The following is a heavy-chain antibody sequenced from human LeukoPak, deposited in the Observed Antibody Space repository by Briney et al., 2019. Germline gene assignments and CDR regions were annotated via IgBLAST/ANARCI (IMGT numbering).Heavy chain of an antibody. CDR2: IWYDGSNK. D-gene: IGHD6-13*01. Sequence: GGSLRLSCAASGFTFSSYGMHWVRQAPGKGLEWVAVIWYDGSNKYYADSVKGRFTISRDNSKNTLYLQMNSLRDEDTAVYYCASAPSPQLGFDYWGQGTLVTVSS. CDR1: GFTFSSYG. V-gene: IGHV3-33*01. CDR3: ASAPSPQLGFDY. J-gene: IGHJ4*02.